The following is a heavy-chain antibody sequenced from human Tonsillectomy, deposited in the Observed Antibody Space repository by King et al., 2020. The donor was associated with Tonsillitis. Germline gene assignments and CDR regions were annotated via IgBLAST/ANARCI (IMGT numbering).Heavy chain of an antibody. CDR3: ARSELLGTTTFEY. Sequence: QLQESGPGLVKPSETLSLTCTVSGGSISSDYWSWIRLTPGRGLEWIGDIYYSGNTKYNPSLKSRVTISADSSKNQFSLKLSSVPAADTAVYYCARSELLGTTTFEYWGQGTLVTVSS. J-gene: IGHJ4*02. CDR2: IYYSGNT. V-gene: IGHV4-59*13. CDR1: GGSISSDY. D-gene: IGHD1-26*01.